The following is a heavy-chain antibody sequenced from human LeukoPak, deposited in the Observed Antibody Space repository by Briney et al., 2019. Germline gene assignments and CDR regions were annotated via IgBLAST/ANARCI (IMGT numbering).Heavy chain of an antibody. CDR2: IRYDGSNK. Sequence: PGGSLRLSCAASGFTFSSYGMHWVRQAPGKGLEWVAFIRYDGSNKYYADSVKGRFTMSRDNSKNTLYLQTNSLRAEDTGVYYCAGTYYDILTGPQNWLDPWGQGTLVTVSS. J-gene: IGHJ5*02. D-gene: IGHD3-9*01. CDR3: AGTYYDILTGPQNWLDP. V-gene: IGHV3-30*02. CDR1: GFTFSSYG.